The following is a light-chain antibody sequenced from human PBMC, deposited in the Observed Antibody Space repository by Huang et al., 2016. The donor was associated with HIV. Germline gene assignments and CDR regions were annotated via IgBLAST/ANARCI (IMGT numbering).Light chain of an antibody. CDR3: QQYHSLPWT. V-gene: IGKV1-NL1*01. CDR1: QGIGNS. Sequence: DIQMTQSPSSLSASVGDRVTITCRASQGIGNSLAWYQQKPEKAPRLLLYATSTLESGVPSRFSGSGSGTHYTLTINTIQPEDIASYYCQQYHSLPWTFGQGTKVEIK. CDR2: ATS. J-gene: IGKJ1*01.